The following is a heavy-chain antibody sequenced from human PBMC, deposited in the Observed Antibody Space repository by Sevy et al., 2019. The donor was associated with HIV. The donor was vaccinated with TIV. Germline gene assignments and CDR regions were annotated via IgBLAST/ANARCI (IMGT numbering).Heavy chain of an antibody. D-gene: IGHD6-6*01. CDR3: ARGLAALPGYYYGMDV. CDR1: GFTFSSYP. Sequence: GGSLILSCAASGFTFSSYPMNWVRQAPGKGLEWVAVMSYDGSNKYFADSVKGRFAVSRDNSKNTLYLQMSSLRAEDTAVYYCARGLAALPGYYYGMDVWGLGTTVTVSS. J-gene: IGHJ6*02. CDR2: MSYDGSNK. V-gene: IGHV3-30*09.